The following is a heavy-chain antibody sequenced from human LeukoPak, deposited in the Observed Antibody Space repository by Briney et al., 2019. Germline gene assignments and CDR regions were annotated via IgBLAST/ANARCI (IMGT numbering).Heavy chain of an antibody. J-gene: IGHJ4*02. CDR3: AKDTNWHYGKLGHIDH. D-gene: IGHD4-17*01. Sequence: GGSLRLSCAASGFTFSSYAMHWVRQAPGKGLESVAVISFDGKYEYFADSVKGRYSISRDNSKNMLYLQMNSLRTEDTAVHYCAKDTNWHYGKLGHIDHWGQGTLVTVSS. V-gene: IGHV3-30*18. CDR1: GFTFSSYA. CDR2: ISFDGKYE.